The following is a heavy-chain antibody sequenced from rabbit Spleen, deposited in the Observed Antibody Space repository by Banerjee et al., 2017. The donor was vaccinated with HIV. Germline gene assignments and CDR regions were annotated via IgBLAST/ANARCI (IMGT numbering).Heavy chain of an antibody. CDR1: GFTLSRYY. CDR2: IYPITETT. CDR3: AREDVGGSVSL. J-gene: IGHJ4*01. D-gene: IGHD1-1*01. Sequence: QLKESGGGLVQPGGSLKLSCKASGFTLSRYYMCWVRQAPGKGLEWIGIIYPITETTYYANWVNGRFTISSDNARNTVDLQMNSLTAADTATYFCAREDVGGSVSLWGPGTLVTVS. V-gene: IGHV1S7*01.